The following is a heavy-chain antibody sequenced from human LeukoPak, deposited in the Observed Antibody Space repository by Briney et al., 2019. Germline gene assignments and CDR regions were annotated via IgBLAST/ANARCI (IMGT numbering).Heavy chain of an antibody. CDR2: INHSGST. Sequence: PSETLSLTCAVYGGSFSGYYWSWIRQPPGKGLEWIGEINHSGSTNYNPSLKSRVTISVDTSKNQFSLKLSSVTAADTAVYYCARVRQWLVHGVIDYWGQGTLVTVSS. V-gene: IGHV4-34*01. D-gene: IGHD6-19*01. CDR1: GGSFSGYY. CDR3: ARVRQWLVHGVIDY. J-gene: IGHJ4*02.